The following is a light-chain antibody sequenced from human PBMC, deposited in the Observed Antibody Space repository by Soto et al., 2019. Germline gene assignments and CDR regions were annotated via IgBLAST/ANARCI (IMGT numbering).Light chain of an antibody. Sequence: QSVLTQPRSESGSPGQSVTISCTGTSSDVGSYKYVSWYQHHPGKAPKLMIFDVNKRPSGVPDRFSGSNSGNAASLTISGLQPEDEADYFCCSFVDSDTVLFGGGTKVTVL. CDR3: CSFVDSDTVL. V-gene: IGLV2-11*01. CDR2: DVN. CDR1: SSDVGSYKY. J-gene: IGLJ3*02.